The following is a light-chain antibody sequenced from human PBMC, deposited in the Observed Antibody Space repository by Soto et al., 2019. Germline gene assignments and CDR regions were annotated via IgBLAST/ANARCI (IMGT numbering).Light chain of an antibody. CDR2: DVS. V-gene: IGLV2-11*01. J-gene: IGLJ2*01. CDR1: SSDVGGYNF. Sequence: SALTQPRSVSGSPGQSVTISCTGTSSDVGGYNFVSWYQQYPGKAPKLMIYDVSKRPSGVPDRFSGSQSGNTASLTISGLQTEDEADYYCCSYAGSFTVIFGGGTKLTVL. CDR3: CSYAGSFTVI.